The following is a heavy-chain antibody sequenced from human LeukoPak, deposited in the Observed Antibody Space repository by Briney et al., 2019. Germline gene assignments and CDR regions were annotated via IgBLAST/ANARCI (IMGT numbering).Heavy chain of an antibody. CDR1: VFTFSDYY. CDR3: ARHLANVRWGVNPRWFDP. D-gene: IGHD3-10*02. Sequence: GGSLRLSCAASVFTFSDYYMSWIRQAPGKGLEWISYISFSSNTIYYAHSVKGRFTISRDNANNSLYLQMNSLGAEDTAVYYCARHLANVRWGVNPRWFDPWGQGTLVTVSS. CDR2: ISFSSNTI. J-gene: IGHJ5*02. V-gene: IGHV3-11*04.